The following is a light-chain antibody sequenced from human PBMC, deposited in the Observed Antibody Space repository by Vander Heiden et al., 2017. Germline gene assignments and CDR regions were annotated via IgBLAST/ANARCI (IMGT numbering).Light chain of an antibody. V-gene: IGKV4-1*01. Sequence: DLVLTQPPDSLAVSLAERATINCKSSQSVFFRSYNQTYLAWYQQKPGQPPKLLMYWASTRESGVPDRFSGSGSGTDFTLTISSLQAEDVAVYYCQQYYSTPPYTFGQGTKLEIK. CDR2: WAS. CDR1: QSVFFRSYNQTY. J-gene: IGKJ2*01. CDR3: QQYYSTPPYT.